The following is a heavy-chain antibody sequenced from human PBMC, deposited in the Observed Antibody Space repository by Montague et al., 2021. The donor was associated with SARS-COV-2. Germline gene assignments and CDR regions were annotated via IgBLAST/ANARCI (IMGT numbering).Heavy chain of an antibody. CDR3: ARDRFDFGAGRQGTIDF. D-gene: IGHD3-10*01. V-gene: IGHV4-4*07. CDR1: GDSITNHY. CDR2: MHFTGKT. Sequence: SETLSLTCSVSGDSITNHYWSWIRQPAGKGLEWIGRMHFTGKTNFSPFFSSRLTVSADTSKNQFSLKLTSVTAAETAIYFCARDRFDFGAGRQGTIDFWGQGTLVTVSS. J-gene: IGHJ4*02.